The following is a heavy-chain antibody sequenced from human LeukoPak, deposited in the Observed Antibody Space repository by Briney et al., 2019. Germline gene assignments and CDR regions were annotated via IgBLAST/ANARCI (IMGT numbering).Heavy chain of an antibody. D-gene: IGHD2-2*01. V-gene: IGHV4-39*01. Sequence: SETLSLTCTVSGGSIRSSSYYWGWIRQPPGKGLEWIGTIYYNGATQYNPSLKGRVTMSVDTSKNQFSLKLSSVTAADTAVYYCARQAGWRRGVLVVVPAASLDYWGQGTLVTVSS. CDR3: ARQAGWRRGVLVVVPAASLDY. CDR2: IYYNGAT. CDR1: GGSIRSSSYY. J-gene: IGHJ4*02.